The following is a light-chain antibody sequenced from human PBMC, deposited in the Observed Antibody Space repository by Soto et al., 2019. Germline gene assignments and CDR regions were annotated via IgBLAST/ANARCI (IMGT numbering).Light chain of an antibody. V-gene: IGKV1-39*01. CDR3: QQSYSTPLT. J-gene: IGKJ4*01. Sequence: DIQMTQSPSYLSASIGDRVTITCRASQTISSYINWYQQKPGKAPKHLIYAASSLQSGVPSRFSGSGSGTDFTLTISSLQPEDFATYYCQQSYSTPLTFGGGTKVEIK. CDR1: QTISSY. CDR2: AAS.